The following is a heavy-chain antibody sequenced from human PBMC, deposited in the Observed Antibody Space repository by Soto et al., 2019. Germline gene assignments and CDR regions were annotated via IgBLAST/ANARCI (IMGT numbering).Heavy chain of an antibody. CDR2: IYYSGST. V-gene: IGHV4-39*01. D-gene: IGHD3-10*01. CDR1: GGSINSSSYY. CDR3: AKGGSGSYSNAFDI. Sequence: SETLSLTCTVSGGSINSSSYYWGRIRQPPGKGLEWIGSIYYSGSTYCNPSLKSRVTISVDTSKNQFSLKLSSVTAADTAVYYCAKGGSGSYSNAFDIWGQGTMVTVSS. J-gene: IGHJ3*02.